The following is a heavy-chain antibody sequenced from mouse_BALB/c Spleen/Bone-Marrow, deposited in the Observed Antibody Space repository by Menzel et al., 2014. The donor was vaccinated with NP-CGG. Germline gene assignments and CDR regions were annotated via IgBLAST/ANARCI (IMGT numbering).Heavy chain of an antibody. D-gene: IGHD2-2*01. Sequence: VNVVESGAELVRPGTSVKVSCKASGYAFTNYLIEWVKQRPGQGLEWIGMINPGSGGTNYNEKFKGKATLTADKSSSTAYMQLSSLTSDDSAVYFCARDWLPPFAYWGQGTLVTVST. V-gene: IGHV1-54*01. J-gene: IGHJ3*01. CDR3: ARDWLPPFAY. CDR1: GYAFTNYL. CDR2: INPGSGGT.